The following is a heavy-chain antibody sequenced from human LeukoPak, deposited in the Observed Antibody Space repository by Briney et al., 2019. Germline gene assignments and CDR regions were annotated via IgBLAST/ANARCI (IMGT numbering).Heavy chain of an antibody. V-gene: IGHV4-31*03. CDR1: GGSISSVDYY. CDR2: INYRGSA. J-gene: IGHJ5*02. Sequence: SQTLSLTCTVSGGSISSVDYYWSWIRQYPGKGLEWIGYINYRGSAYYNPSLKSRVTISVDTSKNQFSLKLTSVTAADTAVYYCARSPQLLWFGELLYWFDPWGQGTLVTVSS. D-gene: IGHD3-10*01. CDR3: ARSPQLLWFGELLYWFDP.